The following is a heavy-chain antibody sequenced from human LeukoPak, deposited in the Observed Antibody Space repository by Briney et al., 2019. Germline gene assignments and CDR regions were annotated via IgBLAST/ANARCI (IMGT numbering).Heavy chain of an antibody. CDR2: IRSKAYGGTT. CDR3: TRYAAYYDFWSGYATYYYYMDV. D-gene: IGHD3-3*01. Sequence: GGSLRLSCTASGFTFGDYAMSWFRQAPGKGQEWVGFIRSKAYGGTTEYAASVKGRFTISRDDSKSIAYLQMNSLKTEDTAVYYCTRYAAYYDFWSGYATYYYYMDVWGKGTTVTVSS. J-gene: IGHJ6*03. V-gene: IGHV3-49*03. CDR1: GFTFGDYA.